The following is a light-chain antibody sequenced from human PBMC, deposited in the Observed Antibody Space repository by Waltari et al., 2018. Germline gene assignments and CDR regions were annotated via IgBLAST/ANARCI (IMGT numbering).Light chain of an antibody. CDR3: NSYTTSNTYV. CDR1: HRATGSSYY. Sequence: QSALTPPASMSGSPGQSITIPCPGTHRATGSSYYVSWYQPHPGKAPRLIIYDVNNRPSGISNRFSGSQSGNTASLTISGLQAEDEADYYCNSYTTSNTYVFGGGTKVTVL. V-gene: IGLV2-14*03. J-gene: IGLJ1*01. CDR2: DVN.